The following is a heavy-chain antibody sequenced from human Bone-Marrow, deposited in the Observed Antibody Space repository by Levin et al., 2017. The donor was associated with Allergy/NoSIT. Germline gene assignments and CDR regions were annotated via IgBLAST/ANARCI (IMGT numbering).Heavy chain of an antibody. CDR2: ISGSGGST. J-gene: IGHJ1*01. CDR3: AKSYRVVPRYFQH. CDR1: GFTFSSYA. Sequence: GESLKISCAASGFTFSSYAMSWVRQAPGKGLEWVSAISGSGGSTYYADSVKGRFTISRDNSKNTLYLQMNSLRAEDTAVYYCAKSYRVVPRYFQHWGQGTLVTVSS. D-gene: IGHD2-15*01. V-gene: IGHV3-23*01.